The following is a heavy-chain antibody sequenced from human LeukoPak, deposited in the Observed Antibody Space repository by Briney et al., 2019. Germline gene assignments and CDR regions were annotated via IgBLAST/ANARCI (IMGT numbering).Heavy chain of an antibody. D-gene: IGHD5-12*01. Sequence: GGSLRLSCAASGFTFSSYGMHWVRQAPGKGLEWVAFIRYDGSNKYYADSVKGRFTISRDNSKNTLYLQMNSLRAEDTAVYYCAEAPPDIVATINDAFDIWGQGTMVTVSS. CDR3: AEAPPDIVATINDAFDI. CDR2: IRYDGSNK. CDR1: GFTFSSYG. V-gene: IGHV3-30*02. J-gene: IGHJ3*02.